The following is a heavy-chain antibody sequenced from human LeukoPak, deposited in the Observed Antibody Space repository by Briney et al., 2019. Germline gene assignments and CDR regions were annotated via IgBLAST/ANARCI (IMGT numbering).Heavy chain of an antibody. Sequence: GGSLRLSCAASGLTLSSFAMSWVRQAPGKGLEWVSAISASGGTTYSADSVRGRFTISRDNSKNTLYLQVNSLRVEDTAVYYCAKDRDGGTNTRAKGFDYWGQGTLVTVSS. CDR3: AKDRDGGTNTRAKGFDY. J-gene: IGHJ4*02. D-gene: IGHD1-7*01. V-gene: IGHV3-23*01. CDR1: GLTLSSFA. CDR2: ISASGGTT.